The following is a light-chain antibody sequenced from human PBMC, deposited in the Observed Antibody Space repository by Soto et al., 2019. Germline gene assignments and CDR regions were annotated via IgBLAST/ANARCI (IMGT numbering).Light chain of an antibody. Sequence: DIQMTQSPSSLSASVGDRVTITCRASQSISTYLNWYQQKPGNAPKLLIHASSTLQSGVPKRFSGSESATDFTLTISSLEPEDLATNHCHKSYTTPRTFGQWTKWEIK. V-gene: IGKV1-39*01. CDR1: QSISTY. J-gene: IGKJ1*01. CDR3: HKSYTTPRT. CDR2: ASS.